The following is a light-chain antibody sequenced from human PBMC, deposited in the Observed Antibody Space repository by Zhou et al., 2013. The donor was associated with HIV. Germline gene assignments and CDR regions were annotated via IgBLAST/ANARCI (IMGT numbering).Light chain of an antibody. V-gene: IGLV2-14*01. CDR2: DVS. CDR1: STDIGGY. Sequence: QSALTQPASVSGSPGQSITISCTGTSTDIGGYVSWYQQYPGKAPKLMIYDVSQRPSGVSNRFSGSKSGNTASLTISGLQAEDEADYYCSSGLSVFGAGDQGHRP. CDR3: SSGLSV. J-gene: IGLJ1*01.